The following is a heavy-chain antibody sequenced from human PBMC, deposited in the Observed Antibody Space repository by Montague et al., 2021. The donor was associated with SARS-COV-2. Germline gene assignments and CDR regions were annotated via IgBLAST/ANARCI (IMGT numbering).Heavy chain of an antibody. Sequence: SLRLSCAASGFAFNNFAMTWVRQPPGKGLEWVSSIIGSGAGTYYADSVKGRFTISRDNSRNTVYLQMNSLRAEDTAKYYCAKQTGAGAIVYWYFDLWGRGTVVSVSS. CDR1: GFAFNNFA. D-gene: IGHD6-25*01. V-gene: IGHV3-23*01. CDR3: AKQTGAGAIVYWYFDL. CDR2: IIGSGAGT. J-gene: IGHJ2*01.